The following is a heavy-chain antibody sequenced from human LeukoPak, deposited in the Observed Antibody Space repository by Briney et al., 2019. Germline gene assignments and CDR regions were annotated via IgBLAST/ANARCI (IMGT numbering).Heavy chain of an antibody. CDR1: GFTFSTYS. CDR2: ISSTSGYI. CDR3: TRRYCTATNCYSFDY. Sequence: PGGSLRLSCAASGFTFSTYSMNWVRQAPGKGLEWVSSISSTSGYISYTDSVKGRFTISRDNAKNSLYLQMNSLRAEDTAVYYCTRRYCTATNCYSFDYGGQGTLVTVSS. V-gene: IGHV3-21*01. J-gene: IGHJ4*02. D-gene: IGHD2-15*01.